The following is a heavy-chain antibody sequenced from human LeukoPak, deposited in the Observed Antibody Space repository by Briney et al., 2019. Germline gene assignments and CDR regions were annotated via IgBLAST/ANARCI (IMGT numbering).Heavy chain of an antibody. V-gene: IGHV3-7*05. CDR1: GFTFSRYW. Sequence: GGSLRLSCAASGFTFSRYWMTWVRQAPGKGLEWVATIKEDGTKLNYVGSVRGRFTISRDNARNSLFLQMNSLRAEDTAVYFCARDAAYSSFDYWGQGTLVTVSS. CDR3: ARDAAYSSFDY. CDR2: IKEDGTKL. D-gene: IGHD4-11*01. J-gene: IGHJ4*02.